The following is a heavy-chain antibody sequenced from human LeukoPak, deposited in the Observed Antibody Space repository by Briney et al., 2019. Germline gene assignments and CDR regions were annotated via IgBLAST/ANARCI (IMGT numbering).Heavy chain of an antibody. CDR2: IWYGGSNK. D-gene: IGHD6-6*01. CDR3: AKDRRIAARPGYAFDY. Sequence: GGSLRLSCAASGFTFSSYGMHWVRQAPGKGLEWVAVIWYGGSNKYYADSVKGRFTISRDNSKNTLYLQMNSLRAEDTAVYYCAKDRRIAARPGYAFDYWGQGTLVTVSS. J-gene: IGHJ4*02. V-gene: IGHV3-30*02. CDR1: GFTFSSYG.